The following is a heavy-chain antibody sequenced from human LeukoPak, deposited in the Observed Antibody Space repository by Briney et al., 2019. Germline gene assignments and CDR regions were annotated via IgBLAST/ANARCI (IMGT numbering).Heavy chain of an antibody. CDR1: GVSFSSYT. J-gene: IGHJ6*03. Sequence: PGGSLRLSCAASGVSFSSYTMNWVRQAPGKGLEWVSGISANSVSTYYADSVKGRFTISRDNSKNTLFLQLDSLRAEDTAVYYCARMPSTEIYYFYYMDVWGKGAPVTVSS. CDR3: ARMPSTEIYYFYYMDV. V-gene: IGHV3-23*01. CDR2: ISANSVST. D-gene: IGHD2-2*01.